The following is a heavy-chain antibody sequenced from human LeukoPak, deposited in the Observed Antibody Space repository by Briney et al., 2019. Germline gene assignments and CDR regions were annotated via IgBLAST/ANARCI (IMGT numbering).Heavy chain of an antibody. CDR2: INQSEST. CDR3: ARILGPYCSSTSCSDY. J-gene: IGHJ4*02. D-gene: IGHD2-2*01. CDR1: DGSHSGYY. V-gene: IGHV4-34*01. Sequence: SETLSLTCPVLDGSHSGYYHSWIRQPPAKGLEWIGEINQSESTTYNPSHKTRATISVDTSNNQFSLQLSSVTPADTAVYYCARILGPYCSSTSCSDYWGQGTLVTVSS.